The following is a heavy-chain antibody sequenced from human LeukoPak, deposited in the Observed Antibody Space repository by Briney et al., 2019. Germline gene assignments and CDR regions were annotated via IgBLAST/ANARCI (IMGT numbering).Heavy chain of an antibody. Sequence: SETLSLTCAVYGGSFSGYYWSWIRQPPGKGLEWIGEINHSGSTNYNPSLKSRVTISVDTSKNQFSLKLSFVTAADTAVYYCASWSYYYMDVWGKGTTVTVSS. J-gene: IGHJ6*03. CDR2: INHSGST. D-gene: IGHD3-3*01. V-gene: IGHV4-34*01. CDR3: ASWSYYYMDV. CDR1: GGSFSGYY.